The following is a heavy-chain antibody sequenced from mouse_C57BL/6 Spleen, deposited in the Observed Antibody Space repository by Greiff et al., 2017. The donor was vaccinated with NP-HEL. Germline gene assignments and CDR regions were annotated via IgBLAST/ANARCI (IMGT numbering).Heavy chain of an antibody. Sequence: EVQLQQSGAELVRPGASVKLSCTASGFNIKDYYMHWVKQRPEQGLEWIGRIDPEDGDTEYAPKFQGKATMTADPSSNTAYLQLSSLTSEDTAVYYCTLYYGSSYAWFAYWGQGTLVTVSA. V-gene: IGHV14-1*01. J-gene: IGHJ3*01. D-gene: IGHD1-1*01. CDR1: GFNIKDYY. CDR2: IDPEDGDT. CDR3: TLYYGSSYAWFAY.